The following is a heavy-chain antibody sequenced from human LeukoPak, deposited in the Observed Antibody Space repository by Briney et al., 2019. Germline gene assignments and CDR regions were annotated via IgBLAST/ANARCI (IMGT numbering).Heavy chain of an antibody. CDR3: AKIGSSSPIDY. Sequence: PGGSLRLSCAASGFTFSSYSMNWVRQAPGKGLEWVSYISSSSSTIYYADSVKGRFTISRDNAKNSLYLQMNSLRAEDTAVYYCAKIGSSSPIDYWGQGTLVTVSS. D-gene: IGHD6-13*01. CDR2: ISSSSSTI. CDR1: GFTFSSYS. J-gene: IGHJ4*02. V-gene: IGHV3-48*01.